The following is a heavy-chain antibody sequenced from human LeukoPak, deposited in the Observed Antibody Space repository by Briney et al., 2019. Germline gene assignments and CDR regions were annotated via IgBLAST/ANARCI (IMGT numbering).Heavy chain of an antibody. Sequence: SQTLSLTCTVSGDSISTGGYFWSWIRQPAGKGLEWIGRIYAGGKTSYNPSLRSRVTISVDTSRNQFSLKLNSVTAADTAVYYCARMDYYGSGTYHSWFDPWGQGTLVTVSS. D-gene: IGHD3-10*01. V-gene: IGHV4-61*02. CDR3: ARMDYYGSGTYHSWFDP. J-gene: IGHJ5*02. CDR1: GDSISTGGYF. CDR2: IYAGGKT.